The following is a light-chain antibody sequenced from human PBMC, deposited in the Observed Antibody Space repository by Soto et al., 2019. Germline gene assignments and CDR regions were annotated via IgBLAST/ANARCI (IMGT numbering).Light chain of an antibody. Sequence: IVLTQSPATLSVSPGESATLSCRTSQSVSSNLAWHQQRPGQAHRLLIFGASYGAAGVPDRFSGSGSGTDFTLIISRLEPEEFAVYYCQQYGSSPFTVGQGTRLEIK. CDR1: QSVSSN. J-gene: IGKJ5*01. CDR3: QQYGSSPFT. V-gene: IGKV3-20*01. CDR2: GAS.